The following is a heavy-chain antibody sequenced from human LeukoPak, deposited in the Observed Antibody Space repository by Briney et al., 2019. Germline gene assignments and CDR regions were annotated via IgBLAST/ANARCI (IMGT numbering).Heavy chain of an antibody. Sequence: GASVKVSFRASGYTFNKNAINWVRQVPGQGLEWMGWINTKTGTPTYAQGFTGRFVFSLDMSVSTAFLQISSLKPTDTAVYFCARRSPTADAFDIWGQGTLVIVSS. CDR2: INTKTGTP. CDR1: GYTFNKNA. J-gene: IGHJ3*02. D-gene: IGHD5-18*01. CDR3: ARRSPTADAFDI. V-gene: IGHV7-4-1*02.